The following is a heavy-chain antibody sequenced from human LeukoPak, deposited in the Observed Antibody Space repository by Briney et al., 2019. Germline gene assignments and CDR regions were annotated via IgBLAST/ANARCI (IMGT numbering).Heavy chain of an antibody. D-gene: IGHD2-15*01. J-gene: IGHJ4*02. CDR3: ARDPQYCSGGSCYSRYSFDY. Sequence: GGSLRLSCAASGFIFRSYGMHWVRQAPGKGLEWVAIIWYDGNNKYYADSVKGRFTISRDNSKNMLFPQMNSLRAEDTAVYYCARDPQYCSGGSCYSRYSFDYWGQGTLVTVSS. CDR2: IWYDGNNK. V-gene: IGHV3-33*01. CDR1: GFIFRSYG.